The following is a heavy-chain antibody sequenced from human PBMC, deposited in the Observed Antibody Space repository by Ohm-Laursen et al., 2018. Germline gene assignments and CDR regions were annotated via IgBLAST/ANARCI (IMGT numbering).Heavy chain of an antibody. CDR1: GGSISSYY. V-gene: IGHV4-59*12. CDR3: ARGDGDYPDY. J-gene: IGHJ4*02. Sequence: SDTLSLTWTVSGGSISSYYWSWVRQPPGKGLEWIGYIYYSGSTNYNPSLKSRVTISVDTSKNQFSLKLSSVTAADTAVYYCARGDGDYPDYWGQGTLVTVSS. CDR2: IYYSGST. D-gene: IGHD4-17*01.